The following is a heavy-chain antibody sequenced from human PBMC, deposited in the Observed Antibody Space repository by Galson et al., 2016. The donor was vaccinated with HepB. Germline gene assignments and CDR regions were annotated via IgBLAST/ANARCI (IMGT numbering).Heavy chain of an antibody. V-gene: IGHV3-30*03. Sequence: SLRLSCAGSQFTFRDYAIHWVRQAPGKGLEWVAIISYNGRSDYYSDSVKGRFTISRDNSKNTVYLQMNSLRAEDTAVYYCASIRVGATLVGAFDIWGQGTMVTVSS. CDR2: ISYNGRSD. J-gene: IGHJ3*02. CDR1: QFTFRDYA. D-gene: IGHD1-26*01. CDR3: ASIRVGATLVGAFDI.